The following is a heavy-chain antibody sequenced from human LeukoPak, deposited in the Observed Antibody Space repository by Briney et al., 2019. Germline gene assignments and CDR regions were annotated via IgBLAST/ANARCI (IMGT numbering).Heavy chain of an antibody. CDR2: IYSGGST. J-gene: IGHJ4*02. D-gene: IGHD1-26*01. Sequence: GGSLRLSCAASGFTLSNNYMSWVRQAPGKGLEWVSVIYSGGSTYYADSVKGRFTISRDNSKNTLYLQMNSLRAEDTAVYYCARSESSRDYWGQGTLVTVSS. V-gene: IGHV3-53*01. CDR3: ARSESSRDY. CDR1: GFTLSNNY.